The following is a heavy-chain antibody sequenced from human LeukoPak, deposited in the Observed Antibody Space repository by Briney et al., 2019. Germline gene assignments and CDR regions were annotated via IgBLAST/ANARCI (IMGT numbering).Heavy chain of an antibody. D-gene: IGHD3-10*01. Sequence: GGSLRLSCAASGFTFSSSWMYWVRQAPGKGLEWVSLISGDGGSTYYADSVKGRFTISRDNSKNSLYLQMNSLRTEDTALYYCAKDMGYYGSGSWGYWGQGTLVTVSS. CDR1: GFTFSSSW. J-gene: IGHJ4*02. CDR2: ISGDGGST. V-gene: IGHV3-43*02. CDR3: AKDMGYYGSGSWGY.